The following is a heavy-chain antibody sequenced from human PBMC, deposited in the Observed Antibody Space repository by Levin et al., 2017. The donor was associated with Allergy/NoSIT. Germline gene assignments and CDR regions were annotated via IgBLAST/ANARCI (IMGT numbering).Heavy chain of an antibody. CDR1: GGSFSGYY. V-gene: IGHV4-34*01. CDR2: INHSGST. CDR3: ARTIAAAAPGYAFDI. D-gene: IGHD6-13*01. Sequence: GSLRLSCAVYGGSFSGYYWSWIRQPPGKGLEWIGEINHSGSTNYNPSLKSRVTISVDTSKNQFSLKLSSVTAADTAVYYCARTIAAAAPGYAFDIWGQGTMVTVSS. J-gene: IGHJ3*02.